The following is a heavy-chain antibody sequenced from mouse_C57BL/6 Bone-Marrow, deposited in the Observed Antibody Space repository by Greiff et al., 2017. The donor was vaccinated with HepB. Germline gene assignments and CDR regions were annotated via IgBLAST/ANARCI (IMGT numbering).Heavy chain of an antibody. CDR3: ARVWLRTFDY. CDR1: GFTFSDYG. CDR2: ISSGSSTI. J-gene: IGHJ2*01. D-gene: IGHD2-2*01. Sequence: EVHLVESGGGLVKPGGSLKLSCAASGFTFSDYGIHWVRQAPEKGLEWVAYISSGSSTIYYADTVKGRFTISRDNAKNTLFLQMTSLRSEDTAMYYCARVWLRTFDYWGQGTTLTVSS. V-gene: IGHV5-17*01.